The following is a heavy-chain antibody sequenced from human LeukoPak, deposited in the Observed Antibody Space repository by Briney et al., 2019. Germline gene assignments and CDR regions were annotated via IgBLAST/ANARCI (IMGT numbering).Heavy chain of an antibody. CDR3: ASAHCSSTSCYTDYYYYMDV. V-gene: IGHV1-69*05. Sequence: ASVKVSCKASGGTFSSYAISWVRQAPGQGLEWMGGIIPIFGTANYAQKFQGRVTITTDESTSTAYMELSSLRSEDTAVYYCASAHCSSTSCYTDYYYYMDVWGKGTTVTVSS. CDR2: IIPIFGTA. D-gene: IGHD2-2*02. CDR1: GGTFSSYA. J-gene: IGHJ6*03.